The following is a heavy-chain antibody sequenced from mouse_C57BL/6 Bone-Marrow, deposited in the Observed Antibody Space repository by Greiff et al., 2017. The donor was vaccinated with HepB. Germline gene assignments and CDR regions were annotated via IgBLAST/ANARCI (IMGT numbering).Heavy chain of an antibody. D-gene: IGHD2-3*01. CDR1: GYTFTSYW. J-gene: IGHJ1*03. Sequence: QVQLQQPGAELVKPGASVKLSCKASGYTFTSYWMQWVKQRPGQGLEWIGEINPSDSYTNYNQKFKGKATLTVDTYSSTAYRQLSSLTSEDSEVYYCARFDDGYCWYFDVWGTGTTVTVSS. CDR2: INPSDSYT. V-gene: IGHV1-50*01. CDR3: ARFDDGYCWYFDV.